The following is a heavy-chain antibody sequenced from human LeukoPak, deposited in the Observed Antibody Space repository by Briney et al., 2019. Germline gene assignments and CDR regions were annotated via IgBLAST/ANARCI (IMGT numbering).Heavy chain of an antibody. CDR3: ARDAAVAGPYAPDY. V-gene: IGHV3-21*01. CDR1: GFTFSSYS. Sequence: GGSLRLSCAASGFTFSSYSMNWVRQAPGKGLEWVSSISSSSSYIYYADSVKGRFTISRDNAKNSLYLQMNSLRAEDTAVYYCARDAAVAGPYAPDYWGQGTLVTVSS. CDR2: ISSSSSYI. J-gene: IGHJ4*02. D-gene: IGHD6-19*01.